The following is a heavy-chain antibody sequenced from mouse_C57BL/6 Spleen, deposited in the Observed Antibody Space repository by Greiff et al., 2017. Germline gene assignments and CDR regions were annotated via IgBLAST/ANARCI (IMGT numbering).Heavy chain of an antibody. CDR3: TRAYYYGSSQWPYYFDD. CDR1: GFTFSSYA. Sequence: EVQGVESGEGLVKPGGFLKLSCAASGFTFSSYAMSWVRQPPEKRLEWVAYISSGGDYIYYADTVKGRVTISRDNARNTLYLQMSSLKSEDTAMYYCTRAYYYGSSQWPYYFDDWGQGTTLTVSS. V-gene: IGHV5-9-1*02. J-gene: IGHJ2*01. CDR2: ISSGGDYI. D-gene: IGHD1-1*01.